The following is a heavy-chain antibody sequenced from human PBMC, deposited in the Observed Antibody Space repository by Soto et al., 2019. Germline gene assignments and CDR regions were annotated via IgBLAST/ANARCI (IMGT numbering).Heavy chain of an antibody. Sequence: GGSLRLSCAASGFTFSSYSMNWVRQAPGKGLEWVSSISSSSSYIYYADSVKGRFTISRDNAKNSLYLQMNSLRAEYTAVYYCARDSTMVRGGPTPFDYCGQGTLVTVSS. J-gene: IGHJ4*02. CDR1: GFTFSSYS. CDR3: ARDSTMVRGGPTPFDY. V-gene: IGHV3-21*01. CDR2: ISSSSSYI. D-gene: IGHD3-10*01.